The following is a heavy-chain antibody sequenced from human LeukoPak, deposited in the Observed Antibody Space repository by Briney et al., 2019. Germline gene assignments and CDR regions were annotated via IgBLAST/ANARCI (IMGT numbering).Heavy chain of an antibody. Sequence: GGSLRLSCAASGFTFDDYGMHWVRQAPGKGLEWVSLISGDGGSTYYADSVKGRFTISRDNSKNSLYLEMNSLRTEDTALYYCAKGTCSGGGCYSNFDYWGQGALVTVS. CDR3: AKGTCSGGGCYSNFDY. V-gene: IGHV3-43*02. CDR1: GFTFDDYG. J-gene: IGHJ4*02. CDR2: ISGDGGST. D-gene: IGHD2-15*01.